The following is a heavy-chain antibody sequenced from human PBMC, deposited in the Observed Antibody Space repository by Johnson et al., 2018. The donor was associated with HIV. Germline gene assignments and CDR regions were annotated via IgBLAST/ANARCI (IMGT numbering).Heavy chain of an antibody. CDR2: LSGSGVST. Sequence: VQPVASRGGLVQPGGSLRLSCAASGFTFSSSAMSWVRQAPGQGLDWVSALSGSGVSTYYAASVKGRFPISRDNSKNTVYLQMNSLRAEDTAVYYCARDGGSKGKGAFDMWGQGTLVTVSS. D-gene: IGHD3-16*01. CDR3: ARDGGSKGKGAFDM. J-gene: IGHJ3*02. V-gene: IGHV3-23*04. CDR1: GFTFSSSA.